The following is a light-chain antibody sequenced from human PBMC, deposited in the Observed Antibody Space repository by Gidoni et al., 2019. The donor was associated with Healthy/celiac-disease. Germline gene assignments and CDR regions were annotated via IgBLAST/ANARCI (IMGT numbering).Light chain of an antibody. CDR2: RNN. CDR3: AAWDDSLSGAV. Sequence: QSVLTQPPSASGTPGQRVTISLSGSSSNIGSNYVYWYQQLPGTAPKLLNYRNNQRPSGVPDRFSGSKSGTSASLAISGLRSEDEADYYCAAWDDSLSGAVFGGGTQLTVL. CDR1: SSNIGSNY. J-gene: IGLJ7*01. V-gene: IGLV1-47*01.